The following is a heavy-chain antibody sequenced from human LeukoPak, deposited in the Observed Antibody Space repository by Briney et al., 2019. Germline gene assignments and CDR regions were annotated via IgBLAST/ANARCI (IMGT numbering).Heavy chain of an antibody. CDR2: ISGSGGST. J-gene: IGHJ4*02. Sequence: GGSLRLSCAASGFTFSSYAMSWVRQAPGKGLEWVSAISGSGGSTYYADSVKGRFTISRDNCKNTLYLQMNSLRAEDTAVYYCAKGRPHYYDSSGYYYFDYWGQGTLVTVSS. V-gene: IGHV3-23*01. CDR3: AKGRPHYYDSSGYYYFDY. D-gene: IGHD3-22*01. CDR1: GFTFSSYA.